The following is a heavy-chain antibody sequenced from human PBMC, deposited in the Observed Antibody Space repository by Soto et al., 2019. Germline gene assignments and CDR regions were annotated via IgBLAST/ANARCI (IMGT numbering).Heavy chain of an antibody. CDR3: ASPPGHYGEAYYYYMYV. V-gene: IGHV3-21*01. CDR1: GFTFSSYS. CDR2: ISSSSSYI. Sequence: GGSLRLSCAASGFTFSSYSMNWVRQAPGKGLEWVSSISSSSSYIYYADSVKGRFTISRDNAKNSLYLQMNSLRAEDTAVYYCASPPGHYGEAYYYYMYVWGKGTTVTVSS. D-gene: IGHD4-17*01. J-gene: IGHJ6*03.